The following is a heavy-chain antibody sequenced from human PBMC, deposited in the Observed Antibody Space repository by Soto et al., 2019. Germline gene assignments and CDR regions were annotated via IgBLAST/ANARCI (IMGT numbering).Heavy chain of an antibody. CDR3: AGSYSSSPPFDY. Sequence: PSETLSLTCTVSGGSISSYYWSWIRQPPGKGLEWIGYIYYSGSTNYNPSLKSRVTISVDTSKNQFSLKLSSVTAADTAADYCAGSYSSSPPFDYWGQGTLVTVSS. CDR2: IYYSGST. CDR1: GGSISSYY. V-gene: IGHV4-59*01. J-gene: IGHJ4*02. D-gene: IGHD6-6*01.